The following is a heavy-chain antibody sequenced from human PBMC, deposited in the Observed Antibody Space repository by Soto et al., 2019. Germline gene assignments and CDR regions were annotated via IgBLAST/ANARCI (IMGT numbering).Heavy chain of an antibody. V-gene: IGHV5-51*01. CDR1: GYSFTNYW. CDR2: IYPSDSDT. D-gene: IGHD4-17*01. CDR3: ARHGFYGDYSSNYFDP. J-gene: IGHJ5*02. Sequence: RGESLKISCKGSGYSFTNYWIAWVRQMPGKGLEYMGIIYPSDSDTRYSPSFQGQVTISADKSINTAYLQWSSLKASDTAMYYCARHGFYGDYSSNYFDPWGQGTLVTVSS.